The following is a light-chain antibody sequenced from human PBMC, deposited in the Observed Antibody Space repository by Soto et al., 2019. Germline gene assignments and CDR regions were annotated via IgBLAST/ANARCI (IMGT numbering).Light chain of an antibody. CDR2: DAS. V-gene: IGKV3-11*01. CDR3: QQRSNRPVT. J-gene: IGKJ2*01. CDR1: QSVSSY. Sequence: EIVLTQSPATLSLSPGERATLSCRASQSVSSYLAWYQQKPGQAPRLLIYDASNRATGIPARFSGSGSGTDFTLNISSLEPEDFAVYYCQQRSNRPVTFGQGTKLEIK.